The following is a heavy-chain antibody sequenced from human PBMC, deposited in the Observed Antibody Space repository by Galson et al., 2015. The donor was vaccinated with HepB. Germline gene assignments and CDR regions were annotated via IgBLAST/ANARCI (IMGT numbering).Heavy chain of an antibody. CDR3: TRLGDRSGYSSA. J-gene: IGHJ5*02. CDR1: QLVLGDYW. Sequence: CADSQLVLGDYWMSWVRQAPGKGLEWVGRIGSKANNCATAYAASVKGRFSISRDDSKNTAVPQMTSLKTGDTAVYYCTRLGDRSGYSSAWGQGTLVTVPS. CDR2: IGSKANNCAT. D-gene: IGHD6-25*01. V-gene: IGHV3-73*01.